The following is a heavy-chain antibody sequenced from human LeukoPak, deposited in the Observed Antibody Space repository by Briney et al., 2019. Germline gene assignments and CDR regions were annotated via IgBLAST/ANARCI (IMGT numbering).Heavy chain of an antibody. J-gene: IGHJ5*02. CDR2: ISSSGGST. CDR3: AKDRIAVAGTACWFDP. Sequence: SGGSLRLSCAASGFTFSSYGMTWVRQTPGKGLEWVSSISSSGGSTYYADSVKGRFTISRDNSKSTLYVQMNSLRGEDTAVYYCAKDRIAVAGTACWFDPWGQGTLVTVSS. V-gene: IGHV3-23*01. D-gene: IGHD6-19*01. CDR1: GFTFSSYG.